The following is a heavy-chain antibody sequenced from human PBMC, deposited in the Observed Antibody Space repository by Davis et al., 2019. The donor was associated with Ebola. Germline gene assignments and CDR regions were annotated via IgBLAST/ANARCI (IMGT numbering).Heavy chain of an antibody. J-gene: IGHJ6*03. CDR3: ARVSWDYYYYYMDV. V-gene: IGHV3-48*04. CDR1: GFTFSSYS. CDR2: ISSSSSTI. Sequence: PGGSLRLSCAASGFTFSSYSMNWVRQAPGKGLEWVSYISSSSSTIYYADSVKGRFTISRDNAKNSLYLQMNSLRAEDTAVYYCARVSWDYYYYYMDVWGKGTTVTVSS.